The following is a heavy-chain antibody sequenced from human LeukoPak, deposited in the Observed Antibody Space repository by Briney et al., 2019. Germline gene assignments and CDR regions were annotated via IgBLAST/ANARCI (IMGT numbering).Heavy chain of an antibody. D-gene: IGHD3-16*02. CDR1: GDSISSYY. CDR3: ARDEVYYDYVWGSYRYTGYFQH. V-gene: IGHV4-59*01. Sequence: SETLSLTCTVSGDSISSYYWSWIRQPPGKGLEWIGYIYYSGSTNYNPSLKSRVTISVDTSKNQFSLKLSSVTAADTAVYYCARDEVYYDYVWGSYRYTGYFQHWGQGTLVTVSS. J-gene: IGHJ1*01. CDR2: IYYSGST.